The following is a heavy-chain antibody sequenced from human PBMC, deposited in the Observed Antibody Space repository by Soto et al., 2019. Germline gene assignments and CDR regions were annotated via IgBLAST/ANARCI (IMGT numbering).Heavy chain of an antibody. D-gene: IGHD2-2*01. CDR2: ITSSGSTI. CDR1: GFTFSSHE. J-gene: IGHJ4*02. V-gene: IGHV3-48*03. Sequence: GGSLRLSCAASGFTFSSHEMNWVRQAPGRGLEWVSYITSSGSTIYYADSVKGRFTISRDNAMNSLYLQMNSLRAEDTAVYYCARGEGRYCSSTSCYSVDYWGQGTLVTVSS. CDR3: ARGEGRYCSSTSCYSVDY.